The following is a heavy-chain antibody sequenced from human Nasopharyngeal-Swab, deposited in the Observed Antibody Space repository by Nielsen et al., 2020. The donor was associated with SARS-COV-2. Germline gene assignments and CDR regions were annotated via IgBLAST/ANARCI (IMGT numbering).Heavy chain of an antibody. V-gene: IGHV3-30-3*01. CDR1: GFTFSSYA. CDR2: ISYDGSNK. D-gene: IGHD3-3*01. J-gene: IGHJ4*02. Sequence: GGSLRLSCAASGFTFSSYAMHWVRQAPGKGLEWVAVISYDGSNKYYADSVKGRFTISRDNAKNSLYLQMNSLRAEDTAVYYCARAESTYYDFWSGYYFFDYWGQGTLVTVSS. CDR3: ARAESTYYDFWSGYYFFDY.